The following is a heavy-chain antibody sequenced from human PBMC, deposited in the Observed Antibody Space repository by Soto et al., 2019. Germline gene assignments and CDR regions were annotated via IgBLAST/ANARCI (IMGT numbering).Heavy chain of an antibody. CDR1: GFTFSSYW. CDR2: IKQDGSEK. Sequence: GGSLRLSCAASGFTFSSYWMSWVRQAPGKGLEWVANIKQDGSEKYYVDSVKGRFTISRDNAKNSLYLQMNSLRAEDTAVYYCARDWGYCSGGSCQQGYYGMDVWGQGTTVTVS. J-gene: IGHJ6*02. D-gene: IGHD2-15*01. CDR3: ARDWGYCSGGSCQQGYYGMDV. V-gene: IGHV3-7*03.